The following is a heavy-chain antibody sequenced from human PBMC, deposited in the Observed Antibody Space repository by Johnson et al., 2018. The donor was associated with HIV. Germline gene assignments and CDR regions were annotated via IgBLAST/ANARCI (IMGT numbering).Heavy chain of an antibody. D-gene: IGHD1-26*01. V-gene: IGHV3-30*02. Sequence: QLQLVESGGGVVQPGGSLRLSCAASGFTFSSYGMHWVRQAPGKGLEWVAFFRYDGSNKYYADSVKGRFPISRDNSKNTLYLQMNSLRAEDTAVHYCAKGRIGGGSYSAPDPFDVWGQGTMVTVS. CDR1: GFTFSSYG. J-gene: IGHJ3*01. CDR3: AKGRIGGGSYSAPDPFDV. CDR2: FRYDGSNK.